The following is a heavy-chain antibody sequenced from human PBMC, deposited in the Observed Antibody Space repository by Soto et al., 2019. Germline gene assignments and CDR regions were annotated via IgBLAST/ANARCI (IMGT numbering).Heavy chain of an antibody. D-gene: IGHD2-21*02. CDR1: GYTFNNYA. Sequence: QVQLLQSGAEVKEPGASVRVSCKASGYTFNNYAVSWVRQAPGQGLEWMGWYNPVIAYGQSAKKVQGRISMTTDTSTNTAYMELKSLRSDDTAVYYCARNSSDFYGWLDPWGQGTLVTVSS. V-gene: IGHV1-18*04. J-gene: IGHJ5*02. CDR2: YNPVIAYG. CDR3: ARNSSDFYGWLDP.